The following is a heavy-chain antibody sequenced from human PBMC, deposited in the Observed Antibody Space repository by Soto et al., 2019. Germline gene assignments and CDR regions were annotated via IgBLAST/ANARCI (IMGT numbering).Heavy chain of an antibody. CDR2: TYYRSRFFS. Sequence: PSQTLSLTCAISGYSVSSYSAAWNRIRQSPSGGLEWLGRTYYRSRFFSDYAEAVKSRIIINPDTSKNQFSLQLKSVTPEDTAVYYCVRDRYSSSGWFDPWGQGTPVTLS. CDR3: VRDRYSSSGWFDP. V-gene: IGHV6-1*01. J-gene: IGHJ5*02. D-gene: IGHD3-10*01. CDR1: GYSVSSYSAA.